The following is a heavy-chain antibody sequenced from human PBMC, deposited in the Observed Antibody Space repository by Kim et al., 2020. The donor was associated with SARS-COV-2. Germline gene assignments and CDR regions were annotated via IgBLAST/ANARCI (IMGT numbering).Heavy chain of an antibody. J-gene: IGHJ4*02. CDR2: K. V-gene: IGHV3-7*01. CDR3: ARGDGSYFVDY. D-gene: IGHD1-26*01. Sequence: KNYVDSVKGRFTIARDNAKNSLYLQMNSLRAEDTAVYYCARGDGSYFVDYWGQGTLVTVSS.